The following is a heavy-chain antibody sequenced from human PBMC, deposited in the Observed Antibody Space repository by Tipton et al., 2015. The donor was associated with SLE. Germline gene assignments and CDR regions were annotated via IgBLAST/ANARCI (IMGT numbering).Heavy chain of an antibody. CDR2: INHSGST. V-gene: IGHV4-34*01. Sequence: TLSLTCAVYGGSFSGYYWSWIRQPPGKGLEWIGEINHSGSTNYNPSLKSRVTISVDTSKNQFSLKLSSVTAADTAVYYCARPRVAGSGAFDIWGQGTMVTVSS. D-gene: IGHD5/OR15-5a*01. J-gene: IGHJ3*02. CDR3: ARPRVAGSGAFDI. CDR1: GGSFSGYY.